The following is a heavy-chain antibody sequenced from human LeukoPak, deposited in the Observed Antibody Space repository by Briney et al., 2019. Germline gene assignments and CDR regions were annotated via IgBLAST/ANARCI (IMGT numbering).Heavy chain of an antibody. V-gene: IGHV4-59*01. Sequence: PSETLSLTCTVSGGSISNYYWSWIRQPPGKGLEWIGYIYYSGSTNYNPSLKSRVTISVDTSKNQFSLKLSSVTAADTAVYYCARSLGIAAAEYYFDYWGQGTLVTVSS. CDR1: GGSISNYY. J-gene: IGHJ4*02. CDR2: IYYSGST. CDR3: ARSLGIAAAEYYFDY. D-gene: IGHD6-13*01.